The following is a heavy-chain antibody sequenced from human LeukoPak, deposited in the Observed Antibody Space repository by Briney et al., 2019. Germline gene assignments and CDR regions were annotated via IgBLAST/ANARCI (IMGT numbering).Heavy chain of an antibody. D-gene: IGHD3-22*01. Sequence: KPSETLSLTCTVSGGSISSSSYYWGWIRQPPGKGLEWIGSIYYSGSTYYNPSLKSRVTISVDTSKNQFSLKLSSVTAADTAVYYCARLPDDSSGHFDYWGQGTLVTVSS. CDR3: ARLPDDSSGHFDY. V-gene: IGHV4-39*01. J-gene: IGHJ4*02. CDR1: GGSISSSSYY. CDR2: IYYSGST.